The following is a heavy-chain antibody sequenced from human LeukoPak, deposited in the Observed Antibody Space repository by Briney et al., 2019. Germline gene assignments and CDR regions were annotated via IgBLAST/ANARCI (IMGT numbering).Heavy chain of an antibody. CDR1: GFTFSSYA. J-gene: IGHJ4*02. CDR3: ANLQGIAAAGTLDY. CDR2: ISGSGGST. Sequence: PGGSLRLSCAAPGFTFSSYAMSWVRQAPGKGLEWVSAISGSGGSTYYADSVKGRFTISRDNSKNTLYLQMNSLRAEDTAVYYCANLQGIAAAGTLDYWGQGTLVTVSS. V-gene: IGHV3-23*01. D-gene: IGHD6-13*01.